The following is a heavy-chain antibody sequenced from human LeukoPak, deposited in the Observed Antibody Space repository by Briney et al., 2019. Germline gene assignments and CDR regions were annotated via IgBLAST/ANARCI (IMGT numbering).Heavy chain of an antibody. D-gene: IGHD2-2*01. J-gene: IGHJ4*02. CDR3: ARDIVPAAGYFDY. CDR1: GGSISSYY. Sequence: SETLSLTCTVSGGSISSYYWSWIRQPPGKGLEWIGYIYYSGSTNYNPSLKSRVTISVDTSKNQFSLKLSSVTAADAAVYYCARDIVPAAGYFDYWGQGTLVTVSS. V-gene: IGHV4-59*01. CDR2: IYYSGST.